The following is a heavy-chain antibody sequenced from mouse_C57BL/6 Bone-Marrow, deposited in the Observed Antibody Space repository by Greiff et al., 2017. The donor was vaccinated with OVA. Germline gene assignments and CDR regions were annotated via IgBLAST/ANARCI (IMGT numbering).Heavy chain of an antibody. CDR3: ARASNYDYFDY. J-gene: IGHJ2*01. Sequence: QVQLKQSGPGLVQPSQSLSITCTVSGFSLTSYGVHWVRQSPGKGLEWLGVIWSGGSTDYNAAFISRLSISKDNTKSQVFFKMSSLQADDTAIYYCARASNYDYFDYWGQGTTLTVSS. CDR1: GFSLTSYG. CDR2: IWSGGST. D-gene: IGHD2-5*01. V-gene: IGHV2-2*01.